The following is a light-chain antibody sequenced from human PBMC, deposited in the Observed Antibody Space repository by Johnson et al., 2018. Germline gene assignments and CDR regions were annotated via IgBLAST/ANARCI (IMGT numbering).Light chain of an antibody. CDR1: SSNIGNNY. CDR3: GTWDSSLSAGNV. V-gene: IGLV1-51*02. CDR2: ENN. Sequence: SVLTQPPSVSAAPGQKVTISCSGSSSNIGNNYVSWYQQLPGTAPKLLIYENNKRPSGIPDRFSGSKSGTSATLGITGLQTGDEADYYCGTWDSSLSAGNVFGTGTKGTDL. J-gene: IGLJ1*01.